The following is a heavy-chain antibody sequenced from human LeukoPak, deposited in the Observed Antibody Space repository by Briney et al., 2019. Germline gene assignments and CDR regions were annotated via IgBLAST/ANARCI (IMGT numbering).Heavy chain of an antibody. CDR2: INPSGGST. Sequence: ASVKVSCKASGYTFTSYYMHWVRQAPGQGLEWMGIINPSGGSTSYAQKFQGRVTMTRDTSISTAYMELSRLRSDDTAVYYCAREPIVGATTSFDYWGQGTLVTVSS. CDR3: AREPIVGATTSFDY. V-gene: IGHV1-46*01. CDR1: GYTFTSYY. J-gene: IGHJ4*02. D-gene: IGHD1-26*01.